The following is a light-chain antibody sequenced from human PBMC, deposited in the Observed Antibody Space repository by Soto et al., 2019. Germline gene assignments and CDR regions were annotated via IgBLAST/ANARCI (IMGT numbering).Light chain of an antibody. CDR3: QQTYSTLRLT. V-gene: IGKV1-39*01. CDR1: QSITTY. CDR2: AAS. Sequence: DIQVTQSPSSLSASVGDGVTITCRASQSITTYLNWYQQKPGKAPRLLIFAASNLQSGVPSRFRGSGSGTDFTLTISSLQPEDFATYYCQQTYSTLRLTFGGGTRVEIK. J-gene: IGKJ4*01.